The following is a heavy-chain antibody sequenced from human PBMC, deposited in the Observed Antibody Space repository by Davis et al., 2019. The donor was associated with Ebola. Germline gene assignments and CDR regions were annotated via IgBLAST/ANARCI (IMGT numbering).Heavy chain of an antibody. J-gene: IGHJ4*02. D-gene: IGHD3-16*02. Sequence: GESLKISCAASGFTFSSYSMNWVRQAPGKGLEWVSSISSSSSYIYYADSVKGRFTISRDNAKNSLYLQMNSLRAEDPAGYYCAREIYDYIWGSYRPYFDYWGQGTLVTVSS. V-gene: IGHV3-21*01. CDR2: ISSSSSYI. CDR1: GFTFSSYS. CDR3: AREIYDYIWGSYRPYFDY.